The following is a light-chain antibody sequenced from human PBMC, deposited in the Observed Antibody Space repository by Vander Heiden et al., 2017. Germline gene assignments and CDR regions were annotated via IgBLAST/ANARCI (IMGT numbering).Light chain of an antibody. CDR3: QSYDSSNHGV. CDR2: EDN. J-gene: IGLJ2*01. V-gene: IGLV6-57*02. CDR1: SGRIASNY. Sequence: NFMLTQPHSVSESPGKTVTISCTGSSGRIASNYVQWYQQRPGSAPTTVIYEDNQRPSGVPDRFSGSIDSSSNSASLTISGLKTEDEADYYCQSYDSSNHGVFGGGTKLTVL.